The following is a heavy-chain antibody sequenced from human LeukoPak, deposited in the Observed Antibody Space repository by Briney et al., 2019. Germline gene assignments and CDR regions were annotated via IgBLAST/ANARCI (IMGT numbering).Heavy chain of an antibody. J-gene: IGHJ4*02. CDR1: GFTFSDYY. CDR2: IRTKAYGGET. CDR3: ARGRRDDVVTTHYFDY. V-gene: IGHV3-49*04. D-gene: IGHD2-21*02. Sequence: GGSLRLSCTASGFTFSDYYMNWVRQAPGKGLEWVAFIRTKAYGGETEYAASVKGRFTISRDDSKTIAFLQMNSLKTEDTAIYYCARGRRDDVVTTHYFDYWGQGTLVTVSS.